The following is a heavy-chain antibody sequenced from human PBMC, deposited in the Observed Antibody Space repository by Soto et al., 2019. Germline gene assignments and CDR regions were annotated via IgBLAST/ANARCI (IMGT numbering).Heavy chain of an antibody. CDR1: GYTFNNYD. V-gene: IGHV1-8*02. D-gene: IGHD1-1*01. Sequence: QVQLVQSGAEVKKPGASVKVACKASGYTFNNYDINWVRQATGQGLEWMGWMNPKSGNTGYAQKFQGRVTMTRDTSITTAYMELSSLRSEDTAVYYCARGKSLENWGQGTLLTVSS. CDR2: MNPKSGNT. J-gene: IGHJ4*02. CDR3: ARGKSLEN.